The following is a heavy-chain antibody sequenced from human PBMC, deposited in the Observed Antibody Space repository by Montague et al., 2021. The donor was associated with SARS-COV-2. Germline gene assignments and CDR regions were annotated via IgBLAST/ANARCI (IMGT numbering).Heavy chain of an antibody. V-gene: IGHV4-34*01. CDR3: ARVRYYGSGTSLGMDV. J-gene: IGHJ6*02. D-gene: IGHD3-10*01. CDR2: INHSGSA. CDR1: GGSFSGYY. Sequence: SETLSLTCAVYGGSFSGYYWSWIRQPPGKGLEWIVEINHSGSANYNPSLKSRVTISVDTSKNQYSLQLSSVTTADTAVYYCARVRYYGSGTSLGMDVWGQGTTVTVSS.